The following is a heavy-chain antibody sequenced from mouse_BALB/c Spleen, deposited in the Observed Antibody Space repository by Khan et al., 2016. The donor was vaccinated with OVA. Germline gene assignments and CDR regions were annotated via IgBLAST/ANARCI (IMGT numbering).Heavy chain of an antibody. D-gene: IGHD1-2*01. V-gene: IGHV1-77*01. CDR2: ISPGSGDT. J-gene: IGHJ3*01. CDR1: GYTFTDYY. CDR3: ARRNYFGYTFAY. Sequence: QVQLQQSGAELARPGASVKLSCKASGYTFTDYYINWVKQRTGQGLEWIGEISPGSGDTNYNEKFKGKATLTADKSSTTAYMQLISLTSEASAVYFCARRNYFGYTFAYWGQGTLVTVSA.